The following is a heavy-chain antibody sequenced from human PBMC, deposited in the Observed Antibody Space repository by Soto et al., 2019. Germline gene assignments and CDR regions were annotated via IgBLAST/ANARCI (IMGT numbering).Heavy chain of an antibody. V-gene: IGHV3-74*01. J-gene: IGHJ3*01. CDR1: GFTFSNYW. Sequence: EVQLVESGGGLVQPGGSLRLSCAASGFTFSNYWIHWVRQAPGKGLVWVSRIKGDGINTNYADSVKGRFTISRDNAGNTVYLQRNSLRTDDTAVYYCARGIPGHYGFDVWGQGTMVTVSS. CDR2: IKGDGINT. CDR3: ARGIPGHYGFDV. D-gene: IGHD1-20*01.